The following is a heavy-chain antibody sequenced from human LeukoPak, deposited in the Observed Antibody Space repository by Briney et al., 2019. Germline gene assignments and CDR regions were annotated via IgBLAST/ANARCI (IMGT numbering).Heavy chain of an antibody. CDR1: GYTFTSYD. Sequence: ASVKVSCKASGYTFTSYDINWVRQATGQGREWMGWMNPNSGNTGYAQKFQGRVTMTRNTSISTAYMELSSLRSEDTAVYYCARVGGYYDSSGRALDYYYYMDVWGKGTTVTVSS. CDR2: MNPNSGNT. CDR3: ARVGGYYDSSGRALDYYYYMDV. J-gene: IGHJ6*03. D-gene: IGHD3-22*01. V-gene: IGHV1-8*01.